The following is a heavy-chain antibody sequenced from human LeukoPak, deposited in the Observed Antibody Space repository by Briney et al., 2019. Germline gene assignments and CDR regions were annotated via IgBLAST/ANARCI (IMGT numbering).Heavy chain of an antibody. Sequence: ASVKVSCKATSRISWVRQAPGPGLEWMGWIGTYGGDTYYAQKFQGRITVTTDTSTSTVYMELRNLRSDDTAVYYCARDPWNFYDDSGYNRDFDSWGQGTLVTVSS. D-gene: IGHD3-22*01. V-gene: IGHV1-18*01. CDR2: IGTYGGDT. J-gene: IGHJ5*01. CDR1: TSR. CDR3: ARDPWNFYDDSGYNRDFDS.